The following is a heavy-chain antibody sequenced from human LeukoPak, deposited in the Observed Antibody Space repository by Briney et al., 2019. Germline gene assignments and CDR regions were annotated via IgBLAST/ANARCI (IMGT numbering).Heavy chain of an antibody. CDR3: ARHLASGNAFDI. CDR2: IYPGDSDT. CDR1: GYSFTTYW. V-gene: IGHV5-51*01. J-gene: IGHJ3*02. Sequence: GESLKISCKGSGYSFTTYWIGWVRQMPGKVLEWMGIIYPGDSDTRYSPSFQGQITISADKSISTAYLQWSSLKASDTAMFYCARHLASGNAFDIWGQGTMVTVSS. D-gene: IGHD3-3*02.